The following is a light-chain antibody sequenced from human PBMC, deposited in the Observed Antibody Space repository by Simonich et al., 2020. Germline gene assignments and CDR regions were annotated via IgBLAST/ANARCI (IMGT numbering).Light chain of an antibody. V-gene: IGKV1-13*02. CDR3: QQFNSYPRT. CDR2: DAS. Sequence: AIQLTQSPSSLPASVGDRVTIACRASQGISSALAWYQQKPGKAPKLLIYDASSLESGVPSRFSGSGSGTDFTLTISSLQPEDFATYYCQQFNSYPRTFGPGTKVDIK. J-gene: IGKJ3*01. CDR1: QGISSA.